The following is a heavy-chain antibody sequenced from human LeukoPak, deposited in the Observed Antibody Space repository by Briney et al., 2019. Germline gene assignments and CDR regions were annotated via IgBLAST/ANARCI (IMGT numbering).Heavy chain of an antibody. CDR2: INHSGST. CDR1: GGSFSGYY. D-gene: IGHD1-26*01. CDR3: ASHRGSYYGYHFDY. Sequence: SETLSLTCAVYGGSFSGYYWSWIRQPPGKGLEWIGEINHSGSTNYNPSLKSRVTISVDTSKNQFSLKLSSVTAADTAVYYCASHRGSYYGYHFDYWGQGTLVTVSS. J-gene: IGHJ4*02. V-gene: IGHV4-34*01.